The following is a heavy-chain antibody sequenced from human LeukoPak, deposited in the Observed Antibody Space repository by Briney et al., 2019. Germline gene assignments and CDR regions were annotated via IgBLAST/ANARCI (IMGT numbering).Heavy chain of an antibody. CDR2: INQDDSAA. V-gene: IGHV3-7*01. CDR3: VRSIDY. Sequence: GGSLRLSCEASGFTFSDYWMAWVRQVPGKGLEWVANINQDDSAAFYVDSMKGRVTISRDNAKKSLYLQMDSLTVEDTAVYYCVRSIDYWGQGTLVTVSS. J-gene: IGHJ4*02. CDR1: GFTFSDYW.